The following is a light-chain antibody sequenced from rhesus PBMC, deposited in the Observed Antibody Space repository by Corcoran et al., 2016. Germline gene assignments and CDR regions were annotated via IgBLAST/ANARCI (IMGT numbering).Light chain of an antibody. J-gene: IGKJ2*01. CDR3: QQCDGAPYS. Sequence: DIQMTQSPSSLSASVGDRVTITCRASQGISSWLAWYQEKPGKAPKLLRYKASSLQSGVPSRFSGRGFGTVFTLPISRRAPEDFATYYCQQCDGAPYSFGQGTKVEIK. V-gene: IGKV1-21*01. CDR2: KAS. CDR1: QGISSW.